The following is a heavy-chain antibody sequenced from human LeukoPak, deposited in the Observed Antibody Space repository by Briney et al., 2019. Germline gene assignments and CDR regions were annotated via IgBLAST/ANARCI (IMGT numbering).Heavy chain of an antibody. J-gene: IGHJ4*02. D-gene: IGHD6-19*01. CDR1: GGSISSYY. CDR3: ARATAVAGNHY. Sequence: SETLSLTCTVSGGSISSYYRSWIRQPPGKGLEWIGYIYYSGSTNYNPSLKSRVTISVDTSKNQFSLKLSSVTAADTAVYYCARATAVAGNHYWGQGTLVTVSS. V-gene: IGHV4-59*01. CDR2: IYYSGST.